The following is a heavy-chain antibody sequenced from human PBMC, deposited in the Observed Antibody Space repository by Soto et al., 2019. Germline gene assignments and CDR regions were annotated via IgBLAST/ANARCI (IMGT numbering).Heavy chain of an antibody. Sequence: SETLSLTCTVSGGSISNYYWSWIRQPPGKGLEWIGYIYYSGSTSYNPSLKSRVTMSVDTSENQFSLKVSSVTAADTALYYCARQGFGQLHGLVDVWGPGTTVTVSS. D-gene: IGHD3-10*01. J-gene: IGHJ6*02. CDR2: IYYSGST. CDR1: GGSISNYY. CDR3: ARQGFGQLHGLVDV. V-gene: IGHV4-59*08.